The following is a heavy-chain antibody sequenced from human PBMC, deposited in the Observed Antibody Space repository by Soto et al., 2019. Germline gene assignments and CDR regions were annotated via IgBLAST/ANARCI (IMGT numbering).Heavy chain of an antibody. D-gene: IGHD6-13*01. CDR1: GFTFSSYA. V-gene: IGHV3-23*01. CDR3: AKASIAAAGYPDYYYGMDV. Sequence: AGGSLRLSCAASGFTFSSYAMSWGRQAPGPGLEWVSAISVSGGSTYYADSVKGRFTISRDNSKNTLYLQMNSLRAEDTAGYYCAKASIAAAGYPDYYYGMDVWGQGTTVTVSS. J-gene: IGHJ6*02. CDR2: ISVSGGST.